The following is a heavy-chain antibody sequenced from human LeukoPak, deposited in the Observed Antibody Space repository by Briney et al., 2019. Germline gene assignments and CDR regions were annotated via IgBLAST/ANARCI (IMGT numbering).Heavy chain of an antibody. V-gene: IGHV3-7*01. J-gene: IGHJ4*02. D-gene: IGHD6-19*01. CDR2: IKQGGSEK. CDR3: AREGKYSSGWYYFDY. CDR1: GFTFSSYW. Sequence: PGGSLRLSCAASGFTFSSYWMSWVRQAPGKGLEWVANIKQGGSEKYYVDSVKGRFTISRDNAKNSLYLQMNSLRAEDTAVYYCAREGKYSSGWYYFDYWGQGTLVTVSS.